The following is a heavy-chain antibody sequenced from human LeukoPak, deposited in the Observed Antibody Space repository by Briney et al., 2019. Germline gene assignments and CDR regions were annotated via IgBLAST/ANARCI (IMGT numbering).Heavy chain of an antibody. CDR1: GGTFSSYA. CDR2: IIPIFGTA. Sequence: SVKVSCKASGGTFSSYAISWVRQAPGQGLEWMGGIIPIFGTANYARKFQGRVTITADESTSTAYMELSSLRSEDTAVYYCARGASGYSGYATNWFDPWGQGTLVTVSS. J-gene: IGHJ5*02. D-gene: IGHD5-12*01. CDR3: ARGASGYSGYATNWFDP. V-gene: IGHV1-69*13.